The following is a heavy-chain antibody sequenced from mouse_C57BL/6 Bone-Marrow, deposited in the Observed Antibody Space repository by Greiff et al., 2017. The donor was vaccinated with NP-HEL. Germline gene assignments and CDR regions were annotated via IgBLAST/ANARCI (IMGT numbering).Heavy chain of an antibody. V-gene: IGHV2-9*02. CDR1: GFSLTSYG. D-gene: IGHD2-1*01. J-gene: IGHJ4*01. CDR3: GRDLQNYAMDY. CDR2: IWAGGST. Sequence: VKLQESGPGLVAPSQSLSITCTVSGFSLTSYGVHWVRQPPGKGLEWLGVIWAGGSTNYNSALLSRLSISKDNPKSQVFLKMNSLQTADTAMYYCGRDLQNYAMDYWGQGTSVTVSS.